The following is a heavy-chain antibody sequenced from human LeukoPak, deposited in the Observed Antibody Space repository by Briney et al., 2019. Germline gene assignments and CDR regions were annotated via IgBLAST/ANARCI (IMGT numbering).Heavy chain of an antibody. CDR1: GFTFSNSY. D-gene: IGHD1-14*01. V-gene: IGHV3-21*01. CDR3: ARKITGPYYFDY. Sequence: GGSLRLSCAASGFTFSNSYMNWVRQAPGKGLEWVSSISSSTNYIYYADSVKGRFTISRDNAKNALYLQMNSLRAEDTAVYYCARKITGPYYFDYWGQGTLVTVSS. CDR2: ISSSTNYI. J-gene: IGHJ4*02.